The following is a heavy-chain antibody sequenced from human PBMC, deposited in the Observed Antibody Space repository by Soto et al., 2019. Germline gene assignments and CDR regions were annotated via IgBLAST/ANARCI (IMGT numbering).Heavy chain of an antibody. Sequence: SETLSLTCAVYGGSFSGYYWSWIRQPPGKGLEWIGEINHSGSTNYNPSLKSRVTISVDTSKNQFSLKLSSVTAADTAVYYCARGQKISMIVVVIRGHFDYWGQGTLVTVSS. V-gene: IGHV4-34*01. CDR3: ARGQKISMIVVVIRGHFDY. CDR1: GGSFSGYY. CDR2: INHSGST. D-gene: IGHD3-22*01. J-gene: IGHJ4*02.